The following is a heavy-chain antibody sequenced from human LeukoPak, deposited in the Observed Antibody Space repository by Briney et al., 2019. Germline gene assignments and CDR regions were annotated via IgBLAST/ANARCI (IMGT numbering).Heavy chain of an antibody. CDR1: GFSFSTYN. CDR2: ITSSSSYI. CDR3: ARDPYSGSYGDYYYMDV. J-gene: IGHJ6*03. Sequence: GGSLRLSCAASGFSFSTYNMNWVRQAPGKGLEWVSSITSSSSYIYYADSEKGRFTISRDNAKSSLYLQMNSLRDEDTAVYYCARDPYSGSYGDYYYMDVWGKGTTVTISS. V-gene: IGHV3-21*01. D-gene: IGHD1-26*01.